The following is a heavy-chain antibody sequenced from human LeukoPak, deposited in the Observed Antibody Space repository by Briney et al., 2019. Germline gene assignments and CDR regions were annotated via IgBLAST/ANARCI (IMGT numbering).Heavy chain of an antibody. CDR3: ARDIAVAGKGCYFGY. D-gene: IGHD6-19*01. CDR1: GFTVSNNY. V-gene: IGHV3-66*01. Sequence: GGSLRLSCAASGFTVSNNYMSWVRQAPGKGLEWVSSIYSGGSTYYADSVKGRFTISRDNSKNTLYLQMNSLRADDTAVYYCARDIAVAGKGCYFGYWGQGTMVTVSS. CDR2: IYSGGST. J-gene: IGHJ4*02.